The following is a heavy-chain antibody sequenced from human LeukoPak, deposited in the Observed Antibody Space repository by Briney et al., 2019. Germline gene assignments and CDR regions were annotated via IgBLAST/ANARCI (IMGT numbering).Heavy chain of an antibody. Sequence: ASVKVSCKASGYTFTGYYMHWVRQAPGQGLEWMGWINPNSGGTNYAQKFQGRVTMTRDTSISTAYMELSRLRSEDTAVYYCARVDGSGSYSYYYYYMDIWGKGTTVTVSS. CDR1: GYTFTGYY. J-gene: IGHJ6*03. CDR3: ARVDGSGSYSYYYYYMDI. CDR2: INPNSGGT. V-gene: IGHV1-2*02. D-gene: IGHD3-10*01.